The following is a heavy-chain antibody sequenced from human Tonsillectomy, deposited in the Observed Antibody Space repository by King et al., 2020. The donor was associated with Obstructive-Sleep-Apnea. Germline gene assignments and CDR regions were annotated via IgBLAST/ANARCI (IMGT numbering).Heavy chain of an antibody. CDR1: GYTFTSYY. J-gene: IGHJ3*02. V-gene: IGHV1-46*01. D-gene: IGHD2-2*01. Sequence: VQLVESGAEVKKPGASVKVSCKASGYTFTSYYMHWVRQAPGQGLEWMGIINPSGGSTSYAQKFQGRVTMTRDTSTSTVYMELSSLRSEDTAVYYCARGDCSSTSCYGVAFDIWGQGTMVTVSS. CDR2: INPSGGST. CDR3: ARGDCSSTSCYGVAFDI.